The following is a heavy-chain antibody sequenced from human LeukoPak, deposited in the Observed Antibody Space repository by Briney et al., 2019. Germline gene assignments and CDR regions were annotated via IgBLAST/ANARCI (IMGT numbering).Heavy chain of an antibody. V-gene: IGHV1-24*01. CDR1: GYTLTELS. CDR2: FDPEDGET. J-gene: IGHJ6*02. Sequence: GASVKVSCKVSGYTLTELSMHWVRQAPGKGLEWMGGFDPEDGETIYAQKFQGRVTMTEDTSTDTAYMELSSLRSEDTAVYYCATAGYCSSTSCYVGATRDHYYYGMDVWGQGTTVTVSS. CDR3: ATAGYCSSTSCYVGATRDHYYYGMDV. D-gene: IGHD2-2*01.